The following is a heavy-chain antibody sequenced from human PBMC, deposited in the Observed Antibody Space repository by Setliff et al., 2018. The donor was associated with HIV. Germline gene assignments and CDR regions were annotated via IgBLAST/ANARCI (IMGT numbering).Heavy chain of an antibody. D-gene: IGHD2-15*01. CDR3: AKGIKWLAP. J-gene: IGHJ5*02. V-gene: IGHV3-53*05. Sequence: GGSLRLSCAASGFDVRDAWMNWVRQAPGKGLEWVSVIDGDDVTHYRDSVKGRFTIFRDKSRNILYLQMYSLRTEDTAVYYCAKGIKWLAPWGQGSPVTVSS. CDR2: IDGDDVT. CDR1: GFDVRDAW.